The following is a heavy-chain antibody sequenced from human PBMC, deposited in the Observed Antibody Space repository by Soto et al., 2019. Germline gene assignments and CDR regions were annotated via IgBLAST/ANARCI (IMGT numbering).Heavy chain of an antibody. CDR2: ISAYSGLT. J-gene: IGHJ4*02. Sequence: QVQLVQSGAEVKKPGASVNISCKASGYTFTNYGVRWVRQAPGQGLWWMGWISAYSGLTHYPQHLQGRVTMTTDTSTTTAYLELGSLSSDDRAVYYCARRTPYASGSYFAGAFWGQGTLITVSS. CDR1: GYTFTNYG. V-gene: IGHV1-18*04. CDR3: ARRTPYASGSYFAGAF. D-gene: IGHD3-10*01.